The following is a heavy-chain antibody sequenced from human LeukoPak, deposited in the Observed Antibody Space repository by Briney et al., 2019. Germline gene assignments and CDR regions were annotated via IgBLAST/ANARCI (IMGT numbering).Heavy chain of an antibody. Sequence: GGSLRLSCAASGFIFNTYGMHWVRQAPGKGLEWVAVILFDGSEKYYADSVKGRFTISRDNSKNSLYLQMNSLRAEDTAVYYCASHGGTTVTATFYNYFDYWGQGTLVTVSS. D-gene: IGHD4-11*01. V-gene: IGHV3-30*03. CDR1: GFIFNTYG. J-gene: IGHJ4*02. CDR2: ILFDGSEK. CDR3: ASHGGTTVTATFYNYFDY.